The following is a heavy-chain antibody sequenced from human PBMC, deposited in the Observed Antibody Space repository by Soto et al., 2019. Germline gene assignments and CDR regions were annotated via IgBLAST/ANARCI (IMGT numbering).Heavy chain of an antibody. CDR3: ARISAETTLVDGLDV. CDR1: GFTFSDYQ. Sequence: GGSLRLSCAASGFTFSDYQMTWVRQAPGKGLEGVTYISQTGNQRVYGDSVKGRFTISRDNAKNSLYLQMNSLRAEDTAVYYCARISAETTLVDGLDVWGRGTTVTVSS. J-gene: IGHJ6*02. V-gene: IGHV3-11*01. D-gene: IGHD5-18*01. CDR2: ISQTGNQR.